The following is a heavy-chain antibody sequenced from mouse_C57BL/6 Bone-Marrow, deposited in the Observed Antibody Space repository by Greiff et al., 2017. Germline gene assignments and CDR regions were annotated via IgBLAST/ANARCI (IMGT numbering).Heavy chain of an antibody. CDR1: GFTFSDFY. J-gene: IGHJ1*03. D-gene: IGHD1-1*01. CDR2: SRNKANDYTT. V-gene: IGHV7-1*01. CDR3: ARDAGYGSSYRWYFDV. Sequence: EVMLVESGGGLVQSGRSLRLSCATSGFTFSDFYMEWVRQAPGKGLEWIAASRNKANDYTTEYSASVKGRFIVSRDTSQSILYLQMNALRAEDTANYYCARDAGYGSSYRWYFDVWGTGTTVTVSS.